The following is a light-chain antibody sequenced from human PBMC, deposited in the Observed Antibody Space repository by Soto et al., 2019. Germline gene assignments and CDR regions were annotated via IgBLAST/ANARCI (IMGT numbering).Light chain of an antibody. J-gene: IGLJ2*01. CDR2: RNN. CDR3: AAWDDSLSGRV. V-gene: IGLV1-47*01. CDR1: TSNIGSNY. Sequence: QSVLTQPPSASGTPGQRVTISCSGSTSNIGSNYVYWYQQLPGTAPKLLIYRNNQRPSGVPDRFSGSKSGTSASLAISGLRSEDEADYYCAAWDDSLSGRVFGDGTKLTVL.